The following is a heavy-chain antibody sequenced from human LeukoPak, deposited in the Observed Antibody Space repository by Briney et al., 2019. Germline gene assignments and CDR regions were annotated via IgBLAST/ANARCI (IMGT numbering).Heavy chain of an antibody. J-gene: IGHJ4*02. CDR3: AGGHRQPPQIPFDY. CDR2: LWYDGTNE. Sequence: TGGSLRLSCAASGFTFNNYGMHWVRQAPGRGLEWVALLWYDGTNENYADSVKGRFTISRDNSKNTMYLQMNNLRAEDTAVYYCAGGHRQPPQIPFDYWGQGTLVTVSS. CDR1: GFTFNNYG. D-gene: IGHD3-16*01. V-gene: IGHV3-33*01.